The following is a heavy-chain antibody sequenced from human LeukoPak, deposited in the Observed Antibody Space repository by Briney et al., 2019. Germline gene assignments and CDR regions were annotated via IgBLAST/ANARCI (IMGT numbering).Heavy chain of an antibody. Sequence: GTSVKVSCKGSGYPFSSYGITWVRQAPGQGLEWVGWISAYNGNTQYGQNVQGRVTMTTETSTSTAYMELRNLRSDDTAVYFCASGAYYPFDFWGQGTLVTVS. CDR3: ASGAYYPFDF. J-gene: IGHJ4*02. D-gene: IGHD1-26*01. CDR1: GYPFSSYG. CDR2: ISAYNGNT. V-gene: IGHV1-18*01.